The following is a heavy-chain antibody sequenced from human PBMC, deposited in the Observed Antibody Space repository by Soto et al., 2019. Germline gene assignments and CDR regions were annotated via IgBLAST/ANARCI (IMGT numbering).Heavy chain of an antibody. V-gene: IGHV3-7*05. CDR2: IKQDGSEK. CDR3: ARVHPLKAVKYSSSSCYFDY. Sequence: PGGSLRLSCAASGFTFSSYWMSWVRQAPGKGLEWVANIKQDGSEKYYVDSVKGRFTISRDNAKNSLYLQMNSLRAEDTAVYYCARVHPLKAVKYSSSSCYFDYWGQGTLVTVSS. J-gene: IGHJ4*02. CDR1: GFTFSSYW. D-gene: IGHD6-6*01.